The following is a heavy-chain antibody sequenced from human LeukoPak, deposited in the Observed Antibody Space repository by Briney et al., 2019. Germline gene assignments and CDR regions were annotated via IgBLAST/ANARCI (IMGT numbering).Heavy chain of an antibody. CDR2: ISGSGGST. J-gene: IGHJ3*02. Sequence: GGSLRLFCAASGFTFSSYAMSWVRQAPGKGLEWVSAISGSGGSTYYADSVKGRFTISRDNSKNTLYLQMNSLRVEDTAVYYCATDRSSGYYDAIDIWGQGTMVTVSS. CDR1: GFTFSSYA. V-gene: IGHV3-23*01. D-gene: IGHD6-19*01. CDR3: ATDRSSGYYDAIDI.